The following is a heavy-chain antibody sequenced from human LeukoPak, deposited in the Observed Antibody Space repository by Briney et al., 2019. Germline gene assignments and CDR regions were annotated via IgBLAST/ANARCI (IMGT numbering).Heavy chain of an antibody. CDR2: ISDDGERK. CDR1: GFTFSNYY. Sequence: GSLRLSCVASGFTFSNYYMHWVRQAPGKGLEWVAIISDDGERKFYADSVRGRITISRDKSKNTLFLQMNSLRADDTAVYFCAKDLSGHWCIDYWGQGTLVTVSS. J-gene: IGHJ4*02. CDR3: AKDLSGHWCIDY. V-gene: IGHV3-30*18. D-gene: IGHD4/OR15-4a*01.